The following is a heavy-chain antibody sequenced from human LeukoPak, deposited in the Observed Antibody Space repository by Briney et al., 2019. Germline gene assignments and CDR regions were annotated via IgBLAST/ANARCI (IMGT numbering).Heavy chain of an antibody. V-gene: IGHV4-34*01. J-gene: IGHJ4*02. CDR2: INHSGST. CDR1: GGSFSGYY. Sequence: PSETLSLTCAVYGGSFSGYYWSWIRQPPGKGLEWIGEINHSGSTNYNPSLKSRVTISVDTSKNQFSLKLSSVTAADTAVYYCASYGSGSYYNRDYWGQGTLVTVSS. D-gene: IGHD3-10*01. CDR3: ASYGSGSYYNRDY.